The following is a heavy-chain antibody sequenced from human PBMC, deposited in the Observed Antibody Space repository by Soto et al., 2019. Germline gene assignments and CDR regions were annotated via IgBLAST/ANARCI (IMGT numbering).Heavy chain of an antibody. CDR1: GGSISSSSYY. CDR3: ARLNAGTTYYYYGMDV. J-gene: IGHJ6*02. Sequence: PSETLSLTCTVSGGSISSSSYYWGWIRQPPGKGLEWIGYIYYSGNTNYNPSLKSRVTISVDTSNNQFSLKLSSVTAADTALYYCARLNAGTTYYYYGMDVWGQETTVTVSS. CDR2: IYYSGNT. D-gene: IGHD1-7*01. V-gene: IGHV4-61*05.